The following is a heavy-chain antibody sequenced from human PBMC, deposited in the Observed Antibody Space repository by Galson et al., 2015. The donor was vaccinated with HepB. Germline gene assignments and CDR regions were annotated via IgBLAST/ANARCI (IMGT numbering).Heavy chain of an antibody. CDR3: ARDQGWPIITDFKGMDV. D-gene: IGHD3-3*01. CDR2: IKQDGYEK. CDR1: GFTFSSYW. Sequence: SLRLSCAASGFTFSSYWMSWVRQAPGKGLEWVANIKQDGYEKYYVDSVKGRFTISRDNAKNSLFLQMNSLRAEDTAVYYCARDQGWPIITDFKGMDVWGQGTTVTVSS. V-gene: IGHV3-7*03. J-gene: IGHJ6*02.